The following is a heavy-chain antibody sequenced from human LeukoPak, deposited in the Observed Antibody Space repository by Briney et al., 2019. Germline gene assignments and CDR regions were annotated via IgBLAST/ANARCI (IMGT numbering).Heavy chain of an antibody. V-gene: IGHV4-34*01. D-gene: IGHD1-7*01. CDR2: INDSGRI. Sequence: SETLSLTCAVDGGSVSNYYWSWIRQPPGKGLEWIGEINDSGRINYNPSLMSRVTVSVDTSKNQFSLRLTSVTATDTAVYYCARRWNYGRNYYIDVWGNGATVSVSS. CDR1: GGSVSNYY. J-gene: IGHJ6*03. CDR3: ARRWNYGRNYYIDV.